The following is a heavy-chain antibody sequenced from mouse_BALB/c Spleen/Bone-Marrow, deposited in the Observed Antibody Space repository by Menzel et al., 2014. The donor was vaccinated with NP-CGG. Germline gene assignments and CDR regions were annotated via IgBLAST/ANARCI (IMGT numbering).Heavy chain of an antibody. CDR2: ISSGSSTI. CDR3: ARIGRARGYAMDY. V-gene: IGHV5-17*02. J-gene: IGHJ4*01. CDR1: GITFRNFG. D-gene: IGHD3-3*01. Sequence: EVKLVESGGGLVQPGGSRKLSCAASGITFRNFGMHWVRRAPEKGLEWVAYISSGSSTIYYADTLKGRFTISRDNPKNTLFLQMTSLRSEDTAMYYCARIGRARGYAMDYWGQGTSVTVSS.